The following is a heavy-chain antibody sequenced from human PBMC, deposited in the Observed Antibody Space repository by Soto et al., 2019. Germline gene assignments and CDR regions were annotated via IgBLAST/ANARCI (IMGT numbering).Heavy chain of an antibody. J-gene: IGHJ2*01. CDR1: GDTFNNFA. CDR3: ARHLGADFRNWVFDL. CDR2: IIPIFATP. D-gene: IGHD4-4*01. Sequence: QVQLEQSGAEVKKPGSSVKISCRAPGDTFNNFALSWVRQAPGLGLEWMGGIIPIFATPTYAQKFQDRVTFTADESTTTAYMELRSLRSDDTAVYYCARHLGADFRNWVFDLWGRGTLVTVSS. V-gene: IGHV1-69*12.